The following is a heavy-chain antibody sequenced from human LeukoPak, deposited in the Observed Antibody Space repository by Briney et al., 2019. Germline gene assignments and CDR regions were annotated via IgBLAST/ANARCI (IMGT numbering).Heavy chain of an antibody. V-gene: IGHV1-24*01. CDR3: ATEGLPYYDSSGYPNPFDY. D-gene: IGHD3-22*01. CDR2: FDPEDGET. J-gene: IGHJ4*02. Sequence: ASVKVSCKVSGYTLTELSMHWVRQAPGKGLEWMGGFDPEDGETIYAQKFQGRVTMTEDTSTDTAYMELSSLRSEDTAVYYCATEGLPYYDSSGYPNPFDYWGQGTLVTVSS. CDR1: GYTLTELS.